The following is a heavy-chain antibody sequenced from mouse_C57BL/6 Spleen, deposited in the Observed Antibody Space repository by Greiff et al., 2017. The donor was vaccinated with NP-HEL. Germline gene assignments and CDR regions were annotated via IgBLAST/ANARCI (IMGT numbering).Heavy chain of an antibody. J-gene: IGHJ2*01. Sequence: EVMLVESGGGLVKPGGSLKPSCAASGFTFSDYGMHWVRQAPEKGLEWVAYISSGSSTIYYADTVKGRFTISRDNAKNTLFLQMTSLRSEDTAMYYCARGYDARFDYWGQGTTLTVSS. D-gene: IGHD2-3*01. CDR2: ISSGSSTI. CDR3: ARGYDARFDY. CDR1: GFTFSDYG. V-gene: IGHV5-17*01.